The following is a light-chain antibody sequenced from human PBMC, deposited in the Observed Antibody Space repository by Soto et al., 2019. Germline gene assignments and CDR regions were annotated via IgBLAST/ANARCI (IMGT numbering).Light chain of an antibody. V-gene: IGLV1-51*01. CDR3: GTWDSSLSAYV. J-gene: IGLJ1*01. CDR1: SSNIRNNY. CDR2: DNN. Sequence: QSVLTQPPSVSAAPRQKVTISCSGSSSNIRNNYVSWYQQLSGTAPKLLIYDNNKRPSGIPDRFSGSKSGTSATLGITGLQTGDEADYYCGTWDSSLSAYVFGTGTKLTVL.